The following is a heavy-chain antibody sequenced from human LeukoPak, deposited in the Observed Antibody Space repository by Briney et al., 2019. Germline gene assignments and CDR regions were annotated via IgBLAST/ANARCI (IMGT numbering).Heavy chain of an antibody. Sequence: PGGSLRLSCAASGFTFSSYAMSWVRQAPGKGLEWVSAISGSGGSTYYADSVKGRFTISRDNSKNTLYLQMNSLRAEDTAVYYCAKLPPYSSSWYDPGGYFDYWGQGTLVTVSS. J-gene: IGHJ4*02. CDR2: ISGSGGST. V-gene: IGHV3-23*01. CDR1: GFTFSSYA. CDR3: AKLPPYSSSWYDPGGYFDY. D-gene: IGHD6-13*01.